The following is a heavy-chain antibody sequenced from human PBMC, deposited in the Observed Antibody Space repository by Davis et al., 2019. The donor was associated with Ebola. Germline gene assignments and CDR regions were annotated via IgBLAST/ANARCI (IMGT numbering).Heavy chain of an antibody. CDR1: GGSISSGGYY. CDR3: ARETGMGSFTNYWFFDH. CDR2: IYYSGST. D-gene: IGHD3-16*01. Sequence: SETLSLTCTVSGGSISSGGYYWSWIRQHPGKGLEWIGYIYYSGSTYYNPSLMSRLAMSADTSRNQFSLKLTSVTAADTAVYYCARETGMGSFTNYWFFDHWGRGTLVAVSS. J-gene: IGHJ2*01. V-gene: IGHV4-31*03.